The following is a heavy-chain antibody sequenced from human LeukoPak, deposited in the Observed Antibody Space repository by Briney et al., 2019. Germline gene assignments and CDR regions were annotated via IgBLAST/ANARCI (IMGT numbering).Heavy chain of an antibody. CDR1: GGSFSGYY. J-gene: IGHJ5*02. CDR3: ARGRIVLMVYASRVKWFDP. CDR2: INHSGST. D-gene: IGHD2-8*01. V-gene: IGHV4-34*01. Sequence: SETLSLTCAVYGGSFSGYYWSWIRQPPGKGMEWIGEINHSGSTNYNPSLKSRVTISVDTSKNQFSLKLSSVTAADTAVYYCARGRIVLMVYASRVKWFDPWGQGTLVTVSS.